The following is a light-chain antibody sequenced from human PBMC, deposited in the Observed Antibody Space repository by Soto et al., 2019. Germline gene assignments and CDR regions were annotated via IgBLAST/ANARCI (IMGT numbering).Light chain of an antibody. CDR1: TSDIGTYHY. J-gene: IGLJ3*02. V-gene: IGLV2-14*01. CDR3: TAYTSSRQGV. CDR2: EVN. Sequence: QSALTQPASVSGSPGQSITISCTGTTSDIGTYHYVSWYQHHPGKAPKLILYEVNNRPSGVSTRFSGSKSGNTASLTISTLQDEDEADYYCTAYTSSRQGVFGGGTKLTVL.